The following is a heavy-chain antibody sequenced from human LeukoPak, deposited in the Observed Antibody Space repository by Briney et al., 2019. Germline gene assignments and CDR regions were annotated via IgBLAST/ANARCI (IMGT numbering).Heavy chain of an antibody. CDR1: GFTFRNYG. CDR3: ARGGCDCSFFPIGY. Sequence: GGPLRLSCAASGFTFRNYGMPGFRKAPGKGLEWVAVILYDDNQKYYADSVKGRFTIYRDNSKKTLYLQLNSLRAEDTAVYYCARGGCDCSFFPIGYWGQGTLVTVSS. CDR2: ILYDDNQK. V-gene: IGHV3-30*03. D-gene: IGHD2-21*02. J-gene: IGHJ4*02.